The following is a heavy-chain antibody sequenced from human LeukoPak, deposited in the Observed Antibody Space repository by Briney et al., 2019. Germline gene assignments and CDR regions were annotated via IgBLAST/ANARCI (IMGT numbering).Heavy chain of an antibody. V-gene: IGHV1-69*06. Sequence: SVKVPCKASGGTFSNYGISWVRQAPGQGLEWMGGIIPIFGTANYAQKFQGRVTITADKSTSTAYMELSSLRSEDTAVFYCARGMVRGVIGGGAFDIWGQGTMVTVSS. J-gene: IGHJ3*02. D-gene: IGHD3-10*01. CDR1: GGTFSNYG. CDR3: ARGMVRGVIGGGAFDI. CDR2: IIPIFGTA.